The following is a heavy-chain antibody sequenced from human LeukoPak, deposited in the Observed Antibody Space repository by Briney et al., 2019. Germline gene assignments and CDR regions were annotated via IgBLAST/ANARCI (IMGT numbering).Heavy chain of an antibody. D-gene: IGHD3-10*01. V-gene: IGHV1-8*01. CDR1: GYTFTSYD. CDR3: ARGLYMVRGVITGY. J-gene: IGHJ4*02. Sequence: ASVKVSCKASGYTFTSYDINWVRQATGQGLEWMGWMNPNSGNTGYAQKFQGRVTMTRNTSISTAYMELSSLRSEDTAVYYCARGLYMVRGVITGYWGQGTLVTVSS. CDR2: MNPNSGNT.